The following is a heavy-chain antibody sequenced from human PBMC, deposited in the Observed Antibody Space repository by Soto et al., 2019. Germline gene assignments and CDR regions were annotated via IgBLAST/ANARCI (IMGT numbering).Heavy chain of an antibody. D-gene: IGHD3-3*01. J-gene: IGHJ4*02. CDR2: IYYSGST. CDR3: ARVRDNFWSGYFIDY. Sequence: PSETLSLTCTVSGGSISSGDYYWSWIRQPPGKGLEWIGYIYYSGSTYYNPSLKSRVTISVDTSKNQFSLKLSSVTAADTAVYYCARVRDNFWSGYFIDYWGQGTLVTVSS. V-gene: IGHV4-30-4*01. CDR1: GGSISSGDYY.